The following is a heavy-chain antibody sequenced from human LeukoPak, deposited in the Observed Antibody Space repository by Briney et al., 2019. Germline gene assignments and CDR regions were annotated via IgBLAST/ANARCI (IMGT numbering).Heavy chain of an antibody. CDR2: INISGTT. D-gene: IGHD3-10*01. J-gene: IGHJ4*02. CDR1: GRSISGYY. Sequence: SETLSLTCTVSGRSISGYYWSWIRQPAGKGLEWIGRINISGTTNYNPSLKSRVTMSVDTSTNQVSLQLSSVTAADTAVYYCARSGLDYYGSGTYSLFQYWGQGTLVTVSS. CDR3: ARSGLDYYGSGTYSLFQY. V-gene: IGHV4-4*07.